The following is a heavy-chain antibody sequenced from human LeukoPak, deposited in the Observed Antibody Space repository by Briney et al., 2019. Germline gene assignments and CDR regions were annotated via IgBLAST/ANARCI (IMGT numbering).Heavy chain of an antibody. CDR2: IWYDGSNK. CDR1: GFTFSSYG. D-gene: IGHD6-13*01. Sequence: GRSLRLSCAASGFTFSSYGMHWVRQAPGKGLEWVAVIWYDGSNKYYADSVKGRFTISRDNSKNTLYLQINSLRAEDTAVYYCARDLLAAAPLGPSMDVWGKGTTVTVSS. J-gene: IGHJ6*03. CDR3: ARDLLAAAPLGPSMDV. V-gene: IGHV3-33*01.